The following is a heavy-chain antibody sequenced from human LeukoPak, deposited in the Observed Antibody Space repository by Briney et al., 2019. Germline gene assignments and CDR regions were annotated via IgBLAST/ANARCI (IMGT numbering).Heavy chain of an antibody. CDR1: GYTFIGYY. V-gene: IGHV1-2*02. Sequence: GASVKVSCKASGYTFIGYYMHWVRQAPGQGLEWEGWINPNSGDTNHAQKFQDRVTMTRDTSISTAYMELSRLRSDDTAVYYCARLVGDLGAFDIWGRGTMVTVSS. CDR3: ARLVGDLGAFDI. CDR2: INPNSGDT. D-gene: IGHD2-15*01. J-gene: IGHJ3*02.